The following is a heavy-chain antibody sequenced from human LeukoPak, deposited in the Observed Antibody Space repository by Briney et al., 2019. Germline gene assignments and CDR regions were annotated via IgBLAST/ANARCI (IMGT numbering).Heavy chain of an antibody. V-gene: IGHV1-8*01. J-gene: IGHJ4*02. CDR1: GYTFTSYY. CDR3: ATGPTWSGSYYYFDY. D-gene: IGHD1-26*01. CDR2: MNPNSSNT. Sequence: EASVKVSCKTSGYTFTSYYINWVRQATGQGLEWMGWMNPNSSNTGYAQKFQGRVTITRNTSISTAYMELSSLRSEDTAVYYCATGPTWSGSYYYFDYWGQGTLVTVSS.